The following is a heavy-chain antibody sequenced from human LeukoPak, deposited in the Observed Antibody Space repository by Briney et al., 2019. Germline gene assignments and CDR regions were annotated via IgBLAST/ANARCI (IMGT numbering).Heavy chain of an antibody. CDR2: ISSSSSYI. V-gene: IGHV3-21*01. CDR1: GFTFSSYS. CDR3: ASVRDLWSGYPEYFQH. J-gene: IGHJ1*01. Sequence: GSLRLSRAASGFTFSSYSMNWVREAPGKGLEWVSSISSSSSYIYYADSVKGRFTISRDNAKNSLYLQMNSLRAEDTAVYYCASVRDLWSGYPEYFQHWGQGTLVTVSS. D-gene: IGHD3-3*01.